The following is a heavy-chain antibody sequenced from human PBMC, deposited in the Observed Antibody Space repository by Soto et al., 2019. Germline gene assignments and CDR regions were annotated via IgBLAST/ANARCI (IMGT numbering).Heavy chain of an antibody. CDR1: GDSISSANNY. CDR2: ISYSGTT. Sequence: QVQLQESGPGLVKPSQTLSLTCTVSGDSISSANNYWSWIRQPPGEGLEWIGFISYSGTTSYSPSLKSRLAISLDTSKNQVSLSLTSVTAADTAVYYCARGRGYSYGLDPWGQGTLVTVSS. J-gene: IGHJ5*02. D-gene: IGHD5-12*01. CDR3: ARGRGYSYGLDP. V-gene: IGHV4-30-4*01.